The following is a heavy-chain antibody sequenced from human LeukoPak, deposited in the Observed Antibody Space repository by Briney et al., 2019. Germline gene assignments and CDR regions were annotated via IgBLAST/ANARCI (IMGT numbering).Heavy chain of an antibody. D-gene: IGHD5-24*01. V-gene: IGHV3-23*01. Sequence: GGSLRLSCAASGFTFNSYAMSWVRQAPGKGLEWVSAIVGDTVTFYTDSVKGRFTISRDNSKNTLYLQMNGLRAEDTAVYYCARGAGYNYPYYFDYWGQGTLVTVSS. CDR2: IVGDTVT. CDR3: ARGAGYNYPYYFDY. J-gene: IGHJ4*02. CDR1: GFTFNSYA.